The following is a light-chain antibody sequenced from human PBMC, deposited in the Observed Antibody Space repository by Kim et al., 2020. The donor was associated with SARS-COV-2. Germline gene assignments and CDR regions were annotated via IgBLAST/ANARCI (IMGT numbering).Light chain of an antibody. V-gene: IGLV3-1*01. CDR3: QAWDSSTHHYV. CDR1: KLGDKY. CDR2: QDN. Sequence: SYELTQPPSVSVSPGQTASITCSGYKLGDKYVSWYQQKPGQSPVVVIYQDNQRPSGIPERFSGSNFGSTATLTISGTQAMDEADYYCQAWDSSTHHYVFGAGTKVTVL. J-gene: IGLJ1*01.